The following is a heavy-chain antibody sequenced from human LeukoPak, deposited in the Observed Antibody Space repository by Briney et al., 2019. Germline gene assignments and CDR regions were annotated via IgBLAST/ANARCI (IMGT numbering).Heavy chain of an antibody. Sequence: ASVKVSCKASGYTFTGYYMHWVRQAPGQGLEWMGWINPNSGGTNYAQKFQGRVTMTRDTSISTAYMELSRLRSDDTAVYYCARDSRYYYDSSGYYYEVYFDYWGQGTLVTVSS. D-gene: IGHD3-22*01. J-gene: IGHJ4*02. V-gene: IGHV1-2*02. CDR2: INPNSGGT. CDR3: ARDSRYYYDSSGYYYEVYFDY. CDR1: GYTFTGYY.